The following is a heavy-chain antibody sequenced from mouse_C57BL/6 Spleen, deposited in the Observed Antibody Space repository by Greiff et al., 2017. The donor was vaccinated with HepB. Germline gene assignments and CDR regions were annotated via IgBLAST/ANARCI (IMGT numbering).Heavy chain of an antibody. V-gene: IGHV5-16*01. Sequence: EVKLMESEGGLVQPGSSMKLSCTASGFTFSDYYMAWVRQVPEKGLEWVANINYDGSSNYYLDSLKSRFIISRDNAKNILYLQMSSLKSEDTATYYWARDRGYYYGEGYFDVWGTGTTVTVSS. CDR3: ARDRGYYYGEGYFDV. D-gene: IGHD1-1*01. CDR1: GFTFSDYY. CDR2: INYDGSSN. J-gene: IGHJ1*03.